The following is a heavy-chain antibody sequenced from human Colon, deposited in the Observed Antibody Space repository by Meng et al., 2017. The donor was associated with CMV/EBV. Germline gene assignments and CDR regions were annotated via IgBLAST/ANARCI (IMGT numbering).Heavy chain of an antibody. V-gene: IGHV4-34*01. Sequence: QVQLHAWRDGLVKPPDACSLTGAVYGGSFRRSYWSWIRQPPGQGLEWIGEINHSGSTNYTPSLKSRVTISVDTSKNQFSLKLSSVTAADTAVYYCASILFAAAAGGWGGYWGQGTLVTVSS. D-gene: IGHD6-13*01. CDR3: ASILFAAAAGGWGGY. CDR2: INHSGST. J-gene: IGHJ4*02. CDR1: GGSFRRSY.